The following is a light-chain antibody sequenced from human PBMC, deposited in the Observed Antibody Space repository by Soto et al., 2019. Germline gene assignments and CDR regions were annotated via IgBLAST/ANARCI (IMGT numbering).Light chain of an antibody. J-gene: IGLJ3*02. CDR1: SSDVGGYDY. CDR2: EVN. CDR3: SSYAGSNNLRM. V-gene: IGLV2-8*01. Sequence: QSALTQPPFASGSPGQSVTISCAGTSSDVGGYDYVSWYQQHPGKAPKLIIYEVNKRPSGVPDRFSGSKSANTASLTVSGLQAEDEADYYCSSYAGSNNLRMFGGGTKVTVL.